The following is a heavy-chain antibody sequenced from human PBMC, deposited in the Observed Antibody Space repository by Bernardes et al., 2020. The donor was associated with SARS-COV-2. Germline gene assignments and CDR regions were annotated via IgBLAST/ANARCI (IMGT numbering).Heavy chain of an antibody. Sequence: GGSLRLSCAASGFTFSSYWMSWVRQAPGKGLEWVANIKQDGSEKYYVDSVKGRFTISRDNAKNSLYLQMNSLRAEDTAAYYCAREDYSGYDSGYVDSWGQGTLVTVSS. D-gene: IGHD5-12*01. CDR3: AREDYSGYDSGYVDS. V-gene: IGHV3-7*01. CDR1: GFTFSSYW. CDR2: IKQDGSEK. J-gene: IGHJ4*02.